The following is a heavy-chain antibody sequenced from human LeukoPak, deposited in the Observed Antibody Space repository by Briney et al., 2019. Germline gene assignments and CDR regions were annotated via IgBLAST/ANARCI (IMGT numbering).Heavy chain of an antibody. CDR1: GFTFSSYD. D-gene: IGHD3-10*01. CDR2: IGTAGDT. V-gene: IGHV3-13*01. J-gene: IGHJ3*02. Sequence: GGSLRLSCAASGFTFSSYDMHWVRQATGKGLEWVSAIGTAGDTYYPGSVKGRFTISRDNSKNTLYLQMNSLRAEDTAVYYCAKGASYGSGSYRYFDIWGQGTMVTVSS. CDR3: AKGASYGSGSYRYFDI.